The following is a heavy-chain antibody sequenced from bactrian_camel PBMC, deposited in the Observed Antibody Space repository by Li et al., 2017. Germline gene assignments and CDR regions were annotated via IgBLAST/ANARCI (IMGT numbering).Heavy chain of an antibody. CDR3: AATQPRSVGRWDAASYHS. CDR2: VDHTGRSRSA. V-gene: IGHV3S54*01. Sequence: HVQLVESGGGSVQTGGSLRLSCEASGGDIHDKCLGWFRQAPGREREAVATVDHTGRSRSATYAPFVKGRFTISKDNAKNTLYIQMNNLKEEDTAMYYCAATQPRSVGRWDAASYHSWGQGTQVTVS. D-gene: IGHD3*01. J-gene: IGHJ4*01. CDR1: GGDIHDKC.